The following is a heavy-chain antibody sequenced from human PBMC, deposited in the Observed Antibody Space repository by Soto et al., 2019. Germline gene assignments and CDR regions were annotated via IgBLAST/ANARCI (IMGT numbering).Heavy chain of an antibody. Sequence: QVQLVQSGAEVKKPGASVKVSCRASGYIFTNYYIHWVRQAPGQGLEWMGLIKTSGGGTNYAQKCTGRFTMTRDTSTNTVYIELSSLRSEDTGVYYCAKVYYDSSGNPQGGFDYWGQGTLVTVSS. CDR3: AKVYYDSSGNPQGGFDY. V-gene: IGHV1-46*01. CDR1: GYIFTNYY. D-gene: IGHD3-22*01. J-gene: IGHJ4*02. CDR2: IKTSGGGT.